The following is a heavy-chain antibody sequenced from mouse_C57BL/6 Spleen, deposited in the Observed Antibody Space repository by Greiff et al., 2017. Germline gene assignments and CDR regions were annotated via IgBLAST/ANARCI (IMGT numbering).Heavy chain of an antibody. CDR2: IDPGNGDT. J-gene: IGHJ2*01. V-gene: IGHV14-4*01. CDR3: TTSTVVATGYFDF. Sequence: VQLQQSGAELVRPGASVKLSCTASGFNIKDDYMHWVKQRPEQGLGWIGWIDPGNGDTEYASKVQGKATITADTSSHTACLLLSSLTSEDTAVYYGTTSTVVATGYFDFWGQGTTLTVSS. CDR1: GFNIKDDY. D-gene: IGHD1-1*01.